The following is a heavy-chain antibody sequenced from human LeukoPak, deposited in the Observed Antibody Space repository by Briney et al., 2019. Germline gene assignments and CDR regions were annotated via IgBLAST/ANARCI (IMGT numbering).Heavy chain of an antibody. CDR1: GGTFSSYA. V-gene: IGHV1-69*04. Sequence: ASVKVSCEASGGTFSSYAISWVRQAPGQGLEWMGRIIPILGIANYAQKFQGRVTITADKSTSTAYVELSSLRSEDTAVYYCAREENRDIVVVGDPMNIDIWGQGTMVTVSS. J-gene: IGHJ3*02. CDR3: AREENRDIVVVGDPMNIDI. CDR2: IIPILGIA. D-gene: IGHD2-2*01.